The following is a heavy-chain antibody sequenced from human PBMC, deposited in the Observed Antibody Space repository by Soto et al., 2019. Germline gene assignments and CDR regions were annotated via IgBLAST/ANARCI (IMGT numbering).Heavy chain of an antibody. CDR1: GYTFTGYY. J-gene: IGHJ6*02. Sequence: ASVKVSCKASGYTFTGYYMHWVRQAPGQGLEWMGWINPNSGGTNYAQKFQGRVTMTRDTSISTANMELSRLRSDDTAVYYCPRDVALSLIYYDSKYGMNVWGQGTTVTVSS. V-gene: IGHV1-2*02. CDR2: INPNSGGT. CDR3: PRDVALSLIYYDSKYGMNV. D-gene: IGHD3-22*01.